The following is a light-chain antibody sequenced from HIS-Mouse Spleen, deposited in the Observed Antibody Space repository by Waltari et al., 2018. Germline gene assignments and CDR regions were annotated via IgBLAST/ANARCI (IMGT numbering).Light chain of an antibody. J-gene: IGKJ1*01. CDR2: GAS. Sequence: EIVLTQSPDTLSLSPGERATLSCRASQSVSSSYLAWYQQKPGQAPRLLIYGASSRATGIPDRFSGSGSGTDFTLTISCLQSEDFATYYCQQYYSYPWTFGQGTKVEIK. CDR1: QSVSSSY. CDR3: QQYYSYPWT. V-gene: IGKV3-20*01.